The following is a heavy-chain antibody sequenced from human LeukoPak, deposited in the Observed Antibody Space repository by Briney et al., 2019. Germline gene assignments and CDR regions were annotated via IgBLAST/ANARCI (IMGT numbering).Heavy chain of an antibody. CDR1: GYTFTSYD. CDR2: ISGYNGNT. CDR3: ARGTSSSSWYLGY. V-gene: IGHV1-18*01. J-gene: IGHJ4*02. D-gene: IGHD6-13*01. Sequence: GASVKVSCKASGYTFTSYDINWVRQAPGQGLEWMGWISGYNGNTNYAQKVQGRVTVTTDTSTSTVYMELRSLRSDDTAVYYCARGTSSSSWYLGYWGQGTLVTVSS.